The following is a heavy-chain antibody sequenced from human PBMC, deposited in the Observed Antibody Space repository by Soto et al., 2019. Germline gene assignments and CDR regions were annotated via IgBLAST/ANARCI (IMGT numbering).Heavy chain of an antibody. D-gene: IGHD4-17*01. Sequence: EVQLLESGGGLEQPGGSLRLSCTASGFTFNNYAMSWVRQAPGKGLEWVSTISGSGGVTYFADSVKGRFTISRDNSKRTLYLQMNSLGAEDTAVSYCAKVPTTVTTRDVFDIWGQGTMVTVSS. CDR1: GFTFNNYA. J-gene: IGHJ3*02. CDR2: ISGSGGVT. V-gene: IGHV3-23*01. CDR3: AKVPTTVTTRDVFDI.